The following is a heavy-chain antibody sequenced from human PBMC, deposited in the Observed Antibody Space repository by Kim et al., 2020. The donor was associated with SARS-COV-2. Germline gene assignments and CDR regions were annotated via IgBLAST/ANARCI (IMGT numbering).Heavy chain of an antibody. J-gene: IGHJ6*02. CDR3: ARGGLADFWSGYLNYYYYGMDV. Sequence: GGSLRLSCAASGFTFSSYAMHWVRQAPGKGLEWVAVISYDGSNKYYADSVKGRFTISRDNSKNTLYLQMNSLRAEDTAVYYCARGGLADFWSGYLNYYYYGMDVWGQGTTVTVSS. CDR1: GFTFSSYA. V-gene: IGHV3-30-3*01. D-gene: IGHD3-3*01. CDR2: ISYDGSNK.